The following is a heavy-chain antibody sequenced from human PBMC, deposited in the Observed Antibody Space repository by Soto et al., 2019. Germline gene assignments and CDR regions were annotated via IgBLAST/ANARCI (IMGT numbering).Heavy chain of an antibody. V-gene: IGHV3-33*01. CDR2: IWYDGSNK. D-gene: IGHD3-10*01. CDR3: ARDGSKVYYYGMDV. CDR1: GFTFSSYG. J-gene: IGHJ6*02. Sequence: GGSLRLSCAASGFTFSSYGMHWVRQAPGKGLEWVAVIWYDGSNKYYADSVKGRFTISRDNSKNTLYLQMNSLRAEDTAVYYCARDGSKVYYYGMDVWGQGTTVTVSS.